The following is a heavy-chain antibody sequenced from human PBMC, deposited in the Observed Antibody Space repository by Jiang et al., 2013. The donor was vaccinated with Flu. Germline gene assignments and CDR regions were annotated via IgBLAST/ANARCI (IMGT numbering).Heavy chain of an antibody. V-gene: IGHV3-23*01. CDR3: AKDKATVVTLHWFDP. D-gene: IGHD4-23*01. CDR1: GFSFSTYA. J-gene: IGHJ5*02. CDR2: ISYNGGRT. Sequence: VQLLESGGGLVQPGGSLRLSCAASGFSFSTYAMSWVRQAPGKGLEWVSAISYNGGRTYFADSVKGRFTISRDNSRNTLYLHMSSLRAEDTAIYYCAKDKATVVTLHWFDPWGQGTLVTVSS.